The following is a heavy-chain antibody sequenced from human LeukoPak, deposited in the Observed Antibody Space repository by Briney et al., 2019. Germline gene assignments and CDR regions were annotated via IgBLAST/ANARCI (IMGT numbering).Heavy chain of an antibody. J-gene: IGHJ6*02. Sequence: GGSLRLSCAASGFTFRSYAMHWVRQAPGKGLERVAVISYDGSNKYYADSVKGRFTISRDNSKNTLYLQMNSLRAEDTAVYYCARADFTVEYSSGWYPFGYYYYGMDVWGQGTTVTVSS. CDR2: ISYDGSNK. D-gene: IGHD6-19*01. V-gene: IGHV3-30*04. CDR3: ARADFTVEYSSGWYPFGYYYYGMDV. CDR1: GFTFRSYA.